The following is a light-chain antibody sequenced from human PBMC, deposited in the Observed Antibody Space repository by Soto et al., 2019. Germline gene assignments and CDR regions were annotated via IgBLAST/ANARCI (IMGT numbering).Light chain of an antibody. J-gene: IGKJ1*01. CDR2: DAS. V-gene: IGKV1-16*01. Sequence: IQMTQSTSSLSASVGDRVTITCQASQGIDMFLNWFQQKPGKAPKLLIYDASNLESGVPSRFSGSGSGTEFTLTISSLESDDFATYYCQQYHRYSTFGQGTKVDIK. CDR3: QQYHRYST. CDR1: QGIDMF.